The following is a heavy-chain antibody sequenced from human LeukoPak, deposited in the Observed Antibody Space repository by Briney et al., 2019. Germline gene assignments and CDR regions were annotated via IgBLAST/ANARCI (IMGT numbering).Heavy chain of an antibody. D-gene: IGHD6-13*01. CDR1: GGSISSSSYY. CDR2: IFFSGST. V-gene: IGHV4-39*01. Sequence: SETLSLTGTVSGGSISSSSYYWGWIRQPPGKGLEWIGSIFFSGSTYYNPSLKSRVTISVDTSKNQFSLKLSSVTAADTAVYYCARQAYSSNLGWFDPWGQGTLVTVSS. CDR3: ARQAYSSNLGWFDP. J-gene: IGHJ5*02.